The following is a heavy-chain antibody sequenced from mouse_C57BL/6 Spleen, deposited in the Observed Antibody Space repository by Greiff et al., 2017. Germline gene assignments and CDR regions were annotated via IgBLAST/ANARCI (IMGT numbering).Heavy chain of an antibody. J-gene: IGHJ3*01. Sequence: DVKLVESVAELVRPGASVKLSCTASGFNIKNTYMHWVKQRPEQGLEWIGRIDPANGNTKYAPKFQGKATITADTSSNTAYLQLSSLTSEDTAIYYCARGWGSSCPFAYWGQGTLVTVSA. CDR3: ARGWGSSCPFAY. V-gene: IGHV14-3*01. CDR1: GFNIKNTY. CDR2: IDPANGNT. D-gene: IGHD3-2*02.